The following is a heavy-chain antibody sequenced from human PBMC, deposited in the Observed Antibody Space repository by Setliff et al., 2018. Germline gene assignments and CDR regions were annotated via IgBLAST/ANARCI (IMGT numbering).Heavy chain of an antibody. V-gene: IGHV4-34*01. CDR3: ARGARYFDWLFDPDYYFDY. CDR1: GGSFSGYY. CDR2: INHSGST. D-gene: IGHD3-9*01. J-gene: IGHJ4*02. Sequence: SETLSLTCAVYGGSFSGYYWSWICQPPGKGLEWIGEINHSGSTNYNPSLKSRVTISVDTSKNQFSLKLSSVTAADTAVYYCARGARYFDWLFDPDYYFDYWGQGTLVTVSS.